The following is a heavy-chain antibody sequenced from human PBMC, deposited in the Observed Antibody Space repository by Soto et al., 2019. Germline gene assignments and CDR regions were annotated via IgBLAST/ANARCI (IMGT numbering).Heavy chain of an antibody. CDR3: STRIAATGTHWYFDL. Sequence: EVQLVESGGGLVQPGGSLILSCAASGFTFSSYSMNWVRQAPGKGLEWVSYISSSSSTIYYADSVKGRFTISRDNAKNSLYLQMNSLRAEVTAVYYCSTRIAATGTHWYFDLWGRGTLVTVSS. D-gene: IGHD6-13*01. J-gene: IGHJ2*01. CDR1: GFTFSSYS. CDR2: ISSSSSTI. V-gene: IGHV3-48*01.